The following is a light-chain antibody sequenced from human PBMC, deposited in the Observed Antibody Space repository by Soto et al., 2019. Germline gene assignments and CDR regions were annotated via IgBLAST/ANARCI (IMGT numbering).Light chain of an antibody. J-gene: IGKJ2*01. CDR3: QQYGSSPTT. CDR2: GAS. CDR1: QSVSSSY. Sequence: EIVLTQSPGTLSLSPGERATLSCRASQSVSSSYLAWYQQKPGQAPRLLIYGASRTATGIPDRFSGSGSGTDFTLTISRLEPEYFALYYCQQYGSSPTTFGQGTKLEIK. V-gene: IGKV3-20*01.